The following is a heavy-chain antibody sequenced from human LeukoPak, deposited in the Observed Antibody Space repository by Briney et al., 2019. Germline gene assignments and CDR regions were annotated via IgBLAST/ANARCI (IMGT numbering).Heavy chain of an antibody. CDR1: GFTFSSYG. V-gene: IGHV3-30*02. CDR2: IRYDGSNK. CDR3: ARENSYYDSSGYYYGSGYIDY. Sequence: PGGSLRLSCAASGFTFSSYGMHWVRQAPGKGLEWVAFIRYDGSNKYYADSVKGRFTISRDNSKNTLYLQMNSLRAEDTAVYYCARENSYYDSSGYYYGSGYIDYWGQGTLVTVSS. J-gene: IGHJ4*02. D-gene: IGHD3-22*01.